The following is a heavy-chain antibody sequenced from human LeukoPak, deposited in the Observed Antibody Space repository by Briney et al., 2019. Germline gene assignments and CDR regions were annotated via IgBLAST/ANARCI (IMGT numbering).Heavy chain of an antibody. J-gene: IGHJ4*02. Sequence: SETLSLTCTVSGGSIRSGSYYWSWIRQSAGKGLEWIGRIYISGSTKYNPSLKSRVTVSVDTSKNQFSLKLSSVTAADTAVYYCARDLVDTVMSHLVLFDYWGQRTLVTVSS. D-gene: IGHD5-18*01. CDR1: GGSIRSGSYY. CDR3: ARDLVDTVMSHLVLFDY. CDR2: IYISGST. V-gene: IGHV4-61*02.